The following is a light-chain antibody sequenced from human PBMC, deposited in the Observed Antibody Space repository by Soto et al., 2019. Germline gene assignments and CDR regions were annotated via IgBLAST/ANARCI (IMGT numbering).Light chain of an antibody. CDR3: QQYDGSLPYT. CDR2: GVS. Sequence: EIVLTQSPGTLSLSPGERATLSCRATQTVRNSYLAWYQQKPGQDPRLLIYGVSARATGIPDRFSGSGSGTDFTLTISRLEPEDFAVFYCQQYDGSLPYTFGRGTKLEIK. CDR1: QTVRNSY. J-gene: IGKJ2*01. V-gene: IGKV3-20*01.